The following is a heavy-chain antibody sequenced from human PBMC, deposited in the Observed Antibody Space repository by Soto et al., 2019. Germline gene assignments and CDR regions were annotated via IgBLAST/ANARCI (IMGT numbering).Heavy chain of an antibody. V-gene: IGHV4-59*01. CDR3: ARRFKSAGWLDP. D-gene: IGHD3-10*01. Sequence: SETLSLTCSVSRGSISTYYWSWIRQPPGKGLEWIGYIYYSGSPNYNPSLKSRVTITRDTSASTAHMELTGLTSEDTAVYYCARRFKSAGWLDPWGQGTLVTVSS. J-gene: IGHJ5*02. CDR2: IYYSGSP. CDR1: RGSISTYY.